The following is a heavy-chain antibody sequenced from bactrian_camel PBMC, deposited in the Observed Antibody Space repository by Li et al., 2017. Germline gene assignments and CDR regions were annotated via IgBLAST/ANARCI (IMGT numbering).Heavy chain of an antibody. D-gene: IGHD6*01. Sequence: HVQLVESGGGSVQAGGSLTLSCAASGFTYSQNCMGWFGKAPGKEREGVAAVATDGDTTYTDSVKGRFTISRDNARNTLYLQMNSLKPEDTALYYCATDYGGIFGYWGQGTQVTVS. CDR2: VATDGDT. V-gene: IGHV3S53*01. CDR3: ATDYGGIFGY. CDR1: GFTYSQNC. J-gene: IGHJ6*01.